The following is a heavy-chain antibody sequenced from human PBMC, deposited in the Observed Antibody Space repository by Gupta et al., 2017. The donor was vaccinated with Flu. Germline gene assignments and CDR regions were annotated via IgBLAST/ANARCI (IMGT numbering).Heavy chain of an antibody. J-gene: IGHJ4*02. CDR3: ARNRGWQQFDY. CDR2: IAADGSVK. D-gene: IGHD3-10*01. V-gene: IGHV3-7*01. Sequence: EEQLVESGGGLVQPGGSLRLSCVVSGFTFRSYWMDWVRQAPGKGLEWVANIAADGSVKNYADSVKGRFTISRDDAKNSLYLQMNSLRAEDTATYYCARNRGWQQFDYWGQGALVTVSS. CDR1: GFTFRSYW.